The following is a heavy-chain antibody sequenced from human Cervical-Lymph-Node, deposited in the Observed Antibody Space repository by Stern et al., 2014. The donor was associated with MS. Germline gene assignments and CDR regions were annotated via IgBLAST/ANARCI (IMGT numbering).Heavy chain of an antibody. CDR3: AGAVDGGNCFDC. V-gene: IGHV3-23*04. CDR2: SAANSGSI. D-gene: IGHD4-23*01. Sequence: EVQLVESGGDLVQPGGSLRLSWVASGLTFSSYAMSWVRQAPGKGLEWVAASAANSGSIYYANSVSGRFTISRDNSKNTVYMQMNSLRAEDTAFYYCAGAVDGGNCFDCWGQGTLVTVSS. J-gene: IGHJ4*02. CDR1: GLTFSSYA.